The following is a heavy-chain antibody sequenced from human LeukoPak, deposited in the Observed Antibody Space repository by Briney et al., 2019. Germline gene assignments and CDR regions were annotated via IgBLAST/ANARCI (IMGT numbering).Heavy chain of an antibody. Sequence: ASVKVSCKASGYTFTGYYMHWVRQAPGQGLEWMGWINPNSGGTNYAQKFQGRVTMTRDTSISTAYMELSRLRSDDTAVYYCARGIAVVPAASDYWGQGTLVTVSS. CDR3: ARGIAVVPAASDY. D-gene: IGHD2-2*01. CDR2: INPNSGGT. J-gene: IGHJ4*02. V-gene: IGHV1-2*02. CDR1: GYTFTGYY.